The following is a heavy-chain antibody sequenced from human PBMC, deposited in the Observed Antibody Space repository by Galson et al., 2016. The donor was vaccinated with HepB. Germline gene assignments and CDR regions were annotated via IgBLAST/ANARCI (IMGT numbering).Heavy chain of an antibody. CDR2: ISSSSADI. CDR1: GFTFNTHT. Sequence: SLRLSCAASGFTFNTHTMNWVRQAPGKGLEWVAKISSSSADIFYADSVKGRFTISRNNAKNSLYLQMKSLRDEDTAVYFCARTSYSYDTSDYSEAIYFDYWGQGTLVSVSS. V-gene: IGHV3-48*02. J-gene: IGHJ4*02. CDR3: ARTSYSYDTSDYSEAIYFDY. D-gene: IGHD3-16*01.